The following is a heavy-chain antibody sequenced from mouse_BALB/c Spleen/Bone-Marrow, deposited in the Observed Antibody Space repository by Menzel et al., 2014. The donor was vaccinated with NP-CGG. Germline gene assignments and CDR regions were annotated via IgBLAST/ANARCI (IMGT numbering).Heavy chain of an antibody. CDR2: ISYSGST. CDR3: ARFGYDYALDY. CDR1: GYSITSGY. Sequence: EVLLEESGPSLVKPSPTLSLSCSVTGYSITSGYLNWIRKFPGNNLEYMGYISYSGSTSYNPSLKSRITITRDTSKNQYYLQLKSVTTEDTATYYCARFGYDYALDYWGQGTSVTVSS. J-gene: IGHJ4*01. V-gene: IGHV3-8*02. D-gene: IGHD2-2*01.